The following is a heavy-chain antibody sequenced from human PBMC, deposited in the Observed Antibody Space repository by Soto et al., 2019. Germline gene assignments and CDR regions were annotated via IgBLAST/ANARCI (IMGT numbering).Heavy chain of an antibody. CDR1: GFSLSTSGVG. D-gene: IGHD1-7*01. Sequence: QITLKESGPTLVKPTQTLTLTCTFSGFSLSTSGVGVGWIRQPPGKALEWLALIYWDDDKRYSPSLKSRLTIPKDTSKNQVVLTMTNMDPVDTATYYCARSITATTSVYYFDYWGQGTLVTVSS. V-gene: IGHV2-5*02. CDR2: IYWDDDK. J-gene: IGHJ4*02. CDR3: ARSITATTSVYYFDY.